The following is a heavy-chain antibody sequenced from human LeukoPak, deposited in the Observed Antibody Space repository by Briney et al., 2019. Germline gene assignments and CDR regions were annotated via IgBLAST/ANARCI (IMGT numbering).Heavy chain of an antibody. CDR1: GYTFTSYG. Sequence: GASVKVSCKASGYTFTSYGISWVRQAPRQGLEWMGWNCAYNGNTNYAQTLRGRVTMPKAPSTSAAYMALRSLRSDDTAVYYCARARKDDYWGQGTLVTVSS. CDR2: NCAYNGNT. V-gene: IGHV1-18*01. CDR3: ARARKDDY. J-gene: IGHJ4*02. D-gene: IGHD3-16*01.